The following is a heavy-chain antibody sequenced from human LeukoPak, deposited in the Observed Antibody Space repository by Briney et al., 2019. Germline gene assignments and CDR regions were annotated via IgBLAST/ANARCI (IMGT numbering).Heavy chain of an antibody. CDR1: GGSVSSGSYY. J-gene: IGHJ6*04. CDR2: IYYSGST. V-gene: IGHV4-61*01. CDR3: ARAVGYCSSTSCYVADYYYGMDV. D-gene: IGHD2-2*01. Sequence: SETLSLTCTVSGGSVSSGSYYWSWIRQPPGKGLEWIGYIYYSGSTNYNPSLKSRVTIPVDTSKNQFSLKLSSVTAADTAVYYCARAVGYCSSTSCYVADYYYGMDVWGKGTTVTVSS.